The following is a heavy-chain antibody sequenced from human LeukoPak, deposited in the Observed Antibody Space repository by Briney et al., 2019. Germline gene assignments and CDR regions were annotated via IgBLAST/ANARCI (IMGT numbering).Heavy chain of an antibody. CDR1: GGTFSSYA. V-gene: IGHV1-69*13. D-gene: IGHD5-18*01. Sequence: ASVKVSCKASGGTFSSYAISWVRQAPGQGLEWMGGIIPIFGTANYAQKFQGRVTITADESTSTAYMELSSLSSEDTAVYYCASRHTAMENDYWGQGTLVTVSS. CDR2: IIPIFGTA. CDR3: ASRHTAMENDY. J-gene: IGHJ4*02.